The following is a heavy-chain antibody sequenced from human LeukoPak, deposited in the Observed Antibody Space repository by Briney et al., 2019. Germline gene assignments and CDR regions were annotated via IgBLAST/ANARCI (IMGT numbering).Heavy chain of an antibody. CDR1: GYTFTSYG. J-gene: IGHJ6*03. D-gene: IGHD6-13*01. V-gene: IGHV1-18*01. Sequence: ASVKVSCKASGYTFTSYGISWVRQAPGQGPEWMGWISAYNGNINYAQKLQGRVTMTTDTSTSTAYMELRSLRSDDTAVYYCARRSQEQQLVLYYYYYMDVWGKGTTVTVSS. CDR2: ISAYNGNI. CDR3: ARRSQEQQLVLYYYYYMDV.